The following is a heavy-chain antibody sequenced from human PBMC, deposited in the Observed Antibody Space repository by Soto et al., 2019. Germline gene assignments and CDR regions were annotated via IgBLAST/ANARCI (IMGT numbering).Heavy chain of an antibody. Sequence: TLSLTCAVSGDSISSGYYWAWIRQSPGKGLEWIGSISHSGSSHYNPSLKSRVTISVATSKNQFSLKLGSVTAADTAVYYCASLYYYESSGYYYEYYFDYWGQG. J-gene: IGHJ4*02. D-gene: IGHD3-22*01. CDR2: ISHSGSS. CDR3: ASLYYYESSGYYYEYYFDY. CDR1: GDSISSGYY. V-gene: IGHV4-38-2*01.